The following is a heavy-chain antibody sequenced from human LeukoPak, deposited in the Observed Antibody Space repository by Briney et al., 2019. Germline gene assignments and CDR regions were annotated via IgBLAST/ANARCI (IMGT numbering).Heavy chain of an antibody. CDR2: INHSGST. CDR1: GDFFSGYY. V-gene: IGHV4-34*01. Sequence: SETLSLTCAVYGDFFSGYYWSWIRQPPGKGLEWIGEINHSGSTNYNPSLKSRVTISLDTSKNQFSLKLSSVTAADTAVYYCATENGFNDYWGQGIMVIVSS. D-gene: IGHD2-8*01. J-gene: IGHJ4*02. CDR3: ATENGFNDY.